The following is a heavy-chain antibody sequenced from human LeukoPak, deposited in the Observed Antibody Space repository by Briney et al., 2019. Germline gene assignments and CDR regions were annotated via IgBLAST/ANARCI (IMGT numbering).Heavy chain of an antibody. CDR2: ISSSSSYL. CDR3: ARGGYDSSGHFYKFPFDY. D-gene: IGHD3-22*01. Sequence: PGGSLRLSRAASGFTFSRYSMNWVRQAPGKGLEWVSCISSSSSYLYYSDSVKGRFTISRDSAKNSLYLQMNGLRAEDTAVYYCARGGYDSSGHFYKFPFDYWGQGTLVTVSS. J-gene: IGHJ4*02. V-gene: IGHV3-21*01. CDR1: GFTFSRYS.